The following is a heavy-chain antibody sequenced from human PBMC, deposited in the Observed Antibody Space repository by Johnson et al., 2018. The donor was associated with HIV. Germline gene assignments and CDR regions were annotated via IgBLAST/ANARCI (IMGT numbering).Heavy chain of an antibody. Sequence: VQLVESGGGLVQPGGSLRLSCAASGFTFSSYAMHWVRQAPGKGLEYVSAISSNGGSTYYANSVKGRFTISRDNSNNTLYLQMNSLRAEDTAVYYCARVRLPDAFDIWGQGTMVTVSS. CDR3: ARVRLPDAFDI. J-gene: IGHJ3*02. V-gene: IGHV3-64*01. CDR1: GFTFSSYA. CDR2: ISSNGGST.